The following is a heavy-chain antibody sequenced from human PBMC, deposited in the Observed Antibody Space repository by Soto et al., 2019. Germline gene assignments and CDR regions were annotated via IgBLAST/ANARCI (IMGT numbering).Heavy chain of an antibody. J-gene: IGHJ5*02. CDR3: ARVSENSGYGFDP. D-gene: IGHD5-12*01. V-gene: IGHV1-46*03. CDR1: GYTFISYH. CDR2: INPSGGGT. Sequence: GASVKVSCKASGYTFISYHVHWVRQAPGQGLEWMGIINPSGGGTSYAEKFQGRVTMTRDASTSTVYMELSSLRSEDTAVYYCARVSENSGYGFDPWGQGTLVTVSS.